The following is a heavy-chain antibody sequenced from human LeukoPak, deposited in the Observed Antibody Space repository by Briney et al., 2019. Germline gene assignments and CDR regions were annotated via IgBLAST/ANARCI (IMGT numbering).Heavy chain of an antibody. D-gene: IGHD2-8*01. CDR3: ARGAPRVLMVYANRHNWFDP. Sequence: SETLSLTCTVSGGSISRSSYYWSWIRQPPGKGLEWIGEINHSGSTNYNPSLKSRVTISVDTSKNQFSLKLSSVTAADTAVYYCARGAPRVLMVYANRHNWFDPWGQGTLVTVSS. CDR2: INHSGST. V-gene: IGHV4-39*07. J-gene: IGHJ5*02. CDR1: GGSISRSSYY.